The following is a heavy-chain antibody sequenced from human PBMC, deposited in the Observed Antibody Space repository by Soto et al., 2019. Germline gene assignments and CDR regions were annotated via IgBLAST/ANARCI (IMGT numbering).Heavy chain of an antibody. CDR3: ATSYGSGSSPFDY. V-gene: IGHV1-69*02. CDR1: GDTFSFYT. J-gene: IGHJ4*02. CDR2: VNPILAMS. D-gene: IGHD3-10*01. Sequence: QVQLVQSGAEVKKPGSSVKVSCKASGDTFSFYTLNWIRQAPGQGFEWVGRVNPILAMSSSAHTFQGRVSMFADKSTGTAYMELRSLRSDDTAVYYCATSYGSGSSPFDYWGQGTLVTVSS.